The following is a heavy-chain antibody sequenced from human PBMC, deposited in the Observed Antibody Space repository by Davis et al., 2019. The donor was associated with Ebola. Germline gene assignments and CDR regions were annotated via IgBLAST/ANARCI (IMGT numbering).Heavy chain of an antibody. CDR1: GFIFRNYV. Sequence: GESLKISCAASGFIFRNYVMSWVRQAPGKGLEWVSTYGTSADTYYADSVKGRFTISRDNSKNTLHLQMNSLRVEDTAIYYCAKDTSNVWFDVWGQGTMVTVSS. D-gene: IGHD6-19*01. CDR2: GTSADT. V-gene: IGHV3-23*01. J-gene: IGHJ3*01. CDR3: AKDTSNVWFDV.